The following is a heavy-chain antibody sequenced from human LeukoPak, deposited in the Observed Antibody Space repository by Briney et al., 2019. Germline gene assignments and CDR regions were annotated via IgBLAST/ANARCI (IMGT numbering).Heavy chain of an antibody. CDR3: AKAPKDYGDYVVSDY. Sequence: GSLRLSCAASGFTFSSYWMNWARQAPGKGLEWVASINHNGNVNYYVDSVKGRFTISRDNAKNSLYLQMNSLRAEDTAVYYCAKAPKDYGDYVVSDYWGQGTLVTVSS. V-gene: IGHV3-7*01. CDR1: GFTFSSYW. D-gene: IGHD4-17*01. J-gene: IGHJ4*02. CDR2: INHNGNVN.